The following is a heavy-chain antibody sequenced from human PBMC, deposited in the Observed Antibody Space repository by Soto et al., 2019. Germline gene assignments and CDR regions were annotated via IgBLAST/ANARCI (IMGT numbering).Heavy chain of an antibody. V-gene: IGHV3-49*03. D-gene: IGHD6-19*01. CDR3: TRVQFWGIAVAGTFY. CDR2: IRSKAYGGTT. CDR1: GFTFGDYA. Sequence: GGSLRLSCTASGFTFGDYAMSWFRQAPGKGLEWVGFIRSKAYGGTTEYAASVKGRFTISRDDSKSIAYLQMNSLKTEDTAVYYCTRVQFWGIAVAGTFYWGQGTLVTVSS. J-gene: IGHJ4*02.